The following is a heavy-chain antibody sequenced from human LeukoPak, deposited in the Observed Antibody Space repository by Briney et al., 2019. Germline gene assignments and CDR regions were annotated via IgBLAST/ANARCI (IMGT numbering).Heavy chain of an antibody. CDR3: AIGRGGQQLGDY. V-gene: IGHV5-51*01. Sequence: GESLKISCQHSEYSFPNYCIGWVRQLPGKGLEWMGIIYPDDSDTRYSPSFQGQVTISTDRSIRTAYLQWSSLKPSDTAMYYCAIGRGGQQLGDYWGQGTPVTVSS. CDR2: IYPDDSDT. J-gene: IGHJ4*02. CDR1: EYSFPNYC. D-gene: IGHD6-13*01.